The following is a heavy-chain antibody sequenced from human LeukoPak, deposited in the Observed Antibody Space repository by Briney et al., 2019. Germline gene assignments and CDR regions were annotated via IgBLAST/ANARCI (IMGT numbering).Heavy chain of an antibody. CDR3: ARDGPGGVTIRVVVILGDY. J-gene: IGHJ4*02. V-gene: IGHV1-18*01. Sequence: ASVQVSCKASGYTFTSYGVSWVRQAPGQGLEWMGWISAYNGNTNYAQKLQGRVTMTTDTSTSTAYMELRSLGSDDTDVYYCARDGPGGVTIRVVVILGDYWGQGTLVTVAS. CDR1: GYTFTSYG. D-gene: IGHD3-22*01. CDR2: ISAYNGNT.